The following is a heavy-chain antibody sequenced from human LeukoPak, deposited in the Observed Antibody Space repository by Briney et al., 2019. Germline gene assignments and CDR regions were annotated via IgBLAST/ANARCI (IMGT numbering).Heavy chain of an antibody. Sequence: GRSLRLSCAASGFTFSSYEMNWVRQAPGKGLEWVSYISSSGSTIYYADSVKGRFTISRDNAKNSLYLQMNSLRAEDTAVYYCARGILASITGTTSWGQGTLVTVSS. CDR1: GFTFSSYE. J-gene: IGHJ4*02. D-gene: IGHD1-7*01. V-gene: IGHV3-48*03. CDR3: ARGILASITGTTS. CDR2: ISSSGSTI.